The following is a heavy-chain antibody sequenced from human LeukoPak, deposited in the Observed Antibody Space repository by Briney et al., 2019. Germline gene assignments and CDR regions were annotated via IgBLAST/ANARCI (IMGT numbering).Heavy chain of an antibody. Sequence: SETLSLTCAVSGGSISSGGYSWSWIRQPPGKGLEWIGYIYHSGSTYYNPSLKSRVTISVDRSKNQFSLKLSSVTAADTAVYYCASTTVTTFRYYYFDYWGQGTLVTVSS. CDR2: IYHSGST. J-gene: IGHJ4*02. D-gene: IGHD4-17*01. V-gene: IGHV4-30-2*01. CDR1: GGSISSGGYS. CDR3: ASTTVTTFRYYYFDY.